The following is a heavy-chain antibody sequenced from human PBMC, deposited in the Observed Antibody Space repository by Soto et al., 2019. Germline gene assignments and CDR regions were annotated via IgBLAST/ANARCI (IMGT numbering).Heavy chain of an antibody. CDR2: ISAYNGNT. D-gene: IGHD6-13*01. CDR1: GYSLTSYG. Sequence: QVQLVQSGAEVKKPGASVKVSCKTSGYSLTSYGISWERQAPGQGLEWMGWISAYNGNTNYAQKVQGRVTMTTDTSTSAAYMELRSLRSDDTAVYYCARAGIAVAVYEGDYWGQGTLVTVSS. J-gene: IGHJ4*02. CDR3: ARAGIAVAVYEGDY. V-gene: IGHV1-18*01.